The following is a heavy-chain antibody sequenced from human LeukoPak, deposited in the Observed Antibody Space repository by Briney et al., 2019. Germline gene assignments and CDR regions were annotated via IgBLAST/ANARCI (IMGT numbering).Heavy chain of an antibody. CDR3: AKVGSITIFGVVMGDAFDI. V-gene: IGHV3-30*02. Sequence: GGSLRLSCAASGFTFSSCGMHWVRQAPGKGLEWVAFIRYDGSNKYYADSVKGRFTISRDNSKNTLYLQMNSLRAEDTAVYYCAKVGSITIFGVVMGDAFDIWGQGTMVTVSS. J-gene: IGHJ3*02. CDR2: IRYDGSNK. D-gene: IGHD3-3*01. CDR1: GFTFSSCG.